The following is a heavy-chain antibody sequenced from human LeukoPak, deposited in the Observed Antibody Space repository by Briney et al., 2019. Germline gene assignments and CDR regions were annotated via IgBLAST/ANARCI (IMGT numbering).Heavy chain of an antibody. J-gene: IGHJ4*02. CDR2: IYYTGST. Sequence: SETLSLTCAVSGGSISSSGYYWGWIRQPPGKGLEWIGSIYYTGSTYYNPSLKSRVTISADTSNKEFSLKLSSVTAADTAVYFCARGNSGYYNFDHWGQGALVTVSS. CDR3: ARGNSGYYNFDH. V-gene: IGHV4-39*02. CDR1: GGSISSSGYY. D-gene: IGHD3-22*01.